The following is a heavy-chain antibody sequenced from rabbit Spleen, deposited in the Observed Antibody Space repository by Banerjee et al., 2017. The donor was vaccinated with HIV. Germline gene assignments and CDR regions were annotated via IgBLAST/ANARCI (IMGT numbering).Heavy chain of an antibody. CDR1: GFSFSSTYW. V-gene: IGHV1S45*01. J-gene: IGHJ4*01. D-gene: IGHD1-1*01. CDR2: IAGSSSGFT. CDR3: ARDLVAVIGWNFNL. Sequence: QEQLEESGGDLVKPEGSLTLTCTASGFSFSSTYWICWVRQAPGRGLEWIACIAGSSSGFTYSATWAKGRFTCSKTSSTTVTLQMTSLTAADTATYFCARDLVAVIGWNFNLWGPGTLVTVS.